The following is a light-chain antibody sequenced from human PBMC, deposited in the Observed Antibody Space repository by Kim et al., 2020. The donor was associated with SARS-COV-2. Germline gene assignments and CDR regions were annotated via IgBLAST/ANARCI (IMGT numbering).Light chain of an antibody. CDR3: QQGYSTPPT. CDR2: GAS. V-gene: IGKV1-39*01. Sequence: SASVGDRVTIICLASQSVSTYLNWYQQKPGKAPKLLIYGASRLENGVPSRFSGSGSGTDFTLTISSLQPEDFATFYCQQGYSTPPTFGQGTKLEI. CDR1: QSVSTY. J-gene: IGKJ1*01.